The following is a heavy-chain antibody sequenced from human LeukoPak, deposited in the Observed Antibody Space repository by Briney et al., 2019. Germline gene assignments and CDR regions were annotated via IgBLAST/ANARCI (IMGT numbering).Heavy chain of an antibody. CDR2: IYHSGST. D-gene: IGHD4-23*01. CDR1: GGSISSGGYY. CDR3: ARARLQWYAFDI. Sequence: SETLSLTCTVSGGSISSGGYYWSWIRQPPGKGLEWIGYIYHSGSTYYNPSLKSRVTISVDRSKNQFSLKLSSVTAADTAVYYCARARLQWYAFDIWGQGTMVTVSS. V-gene: IGHV4-30-2*01. J-gene: IGHJ3*02.